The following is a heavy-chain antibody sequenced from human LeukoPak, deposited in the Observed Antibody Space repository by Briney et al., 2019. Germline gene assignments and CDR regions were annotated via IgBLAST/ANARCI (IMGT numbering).Heavy chain of an antibody. CDR3: AKGPYGSGGYYYGMDV. D-gene: IGHD3-10*01. CDR1: GFTVSSNY. J-gene: IGHJ6*02. CDR2: IYSGGST. V-gene: IGHV3-66*01. Sequence: GGSLRLSCAASGFTVSSNYMSWVRQAPGKGLEWVSVIYSGGSTYYADSVKGRFTISRDNSKNTLYLQMNSLRAEDTAVYYCAKGPYGSGGYYYGMDVWGQGTTVTVSS.